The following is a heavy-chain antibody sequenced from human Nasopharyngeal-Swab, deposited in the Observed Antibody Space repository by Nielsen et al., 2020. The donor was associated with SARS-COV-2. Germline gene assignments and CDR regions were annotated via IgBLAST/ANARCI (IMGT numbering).Heavy chain of an antibody. CDR1: GYTFTGYY. CDR2: INPNSGGT. J-gene: IGHJ3*02. D-gene: IGHD6-6*01. V-gene: IGHV1-2*06. Sequence: ASVKVSCKASGYTFTGYYMHWVRQALGQGLEWMGRINPNSGGTNYAQKFQGRVTMTRDTSISTAYMELSRLRSDDTAVYYCARGWKFYPSSGDAFDIWGQGTMVTVSS. CDR3: ARGWKFYPSSGDAFDI.